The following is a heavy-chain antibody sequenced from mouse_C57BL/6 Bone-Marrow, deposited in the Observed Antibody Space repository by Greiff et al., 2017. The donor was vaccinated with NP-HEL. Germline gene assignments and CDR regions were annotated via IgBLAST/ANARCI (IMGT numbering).Heavy chain of an antibody. CDR2: IDPENGDT. D-gene: IGHD2-4*01. CDR3: KGDYDYDVWAY. Sequence: VQLQQSGAELVRPGASVKLSCTASGFNIKDDYMHWVKQRPEQGLEWIGWIDPENGDTEYASKFQGKATITADTSSNTAYLQLSSLTSEDTAVYYCKGDYDYDVWAYWGQGTLVTVSA. J-gene: IGHJ3*01. CDR1: GFNIKDDY. V-gene: IGHV14-4*01.